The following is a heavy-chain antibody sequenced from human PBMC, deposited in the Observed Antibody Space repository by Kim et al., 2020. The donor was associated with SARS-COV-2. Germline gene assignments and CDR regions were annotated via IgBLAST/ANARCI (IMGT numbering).Heavy chain of an antibody. CDR1: GGSLSSSSYY. D-gene: IGHD6-19*01. Sequence: SETLSLTCTVSGGSLSSSSYYWGWIRQPPGKGLEWIGTAYYIGNTYYNPSLKSRVTISVDTSKNQFSLKLGSVTAADTAVYYCARHQRYSSGWYGPFYY. V-gene: IGHV4-39*01. CDR3: ARHQRYSSGWYGPFYY. J-gene: IGHJ6*01. CDR2: AYYIGNT.